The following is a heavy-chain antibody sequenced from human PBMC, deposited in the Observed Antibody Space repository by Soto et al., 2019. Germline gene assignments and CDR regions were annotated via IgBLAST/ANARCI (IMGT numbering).Heavy chain of an antibody. CDR1: GGSISSGGYY. Sequence: SETLSLTCTVSGGSISSGGYYWSWIRQHPGKGLEWIGYIYYSGSTNYNPSLKSRVTMSVDTSKNQFSLTLNSVTAADTATYYCARGGISHWAYFYYMDVWDRGTTVTVSS. CDR2: IYYSGST. J-gene: IGHJ6*03. D-gene: IGHD2-21*01. V-gene: IGHV4-31*03. CDR3: ARGGISHWAYFYYMDV.